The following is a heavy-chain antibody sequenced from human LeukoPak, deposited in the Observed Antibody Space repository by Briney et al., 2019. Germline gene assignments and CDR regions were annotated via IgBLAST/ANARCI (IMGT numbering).Heavy chain of an antibody. CDR2: IYSGGST. CDR3: ARRAGAYTHPYDY. J-gene: IGHJ4*02. Sequence: PGGSLRLSCAASGFTVSRNYMSWVRQAPGKGLEWVSVIYSGGSTYYADSVKGRFTISRDNSKNTLYLQMNSLRAEDTAVYYCARRAGAYTHPYDYWGQGTLVTVS. D-gene: IGHD3-16*01. CDR1: GFTVSRNY. V-gene: IGHV3-66*04.